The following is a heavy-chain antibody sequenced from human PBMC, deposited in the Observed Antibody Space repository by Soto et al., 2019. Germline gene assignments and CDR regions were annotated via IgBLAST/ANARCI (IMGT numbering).Heavy chain of an antibody. J-gene: IGHJ4*02. CDR2: MYYSGSS. CDR3: ARHPRDDYNYGGSGIFDY. Sequence: QLQLRESGPGLVKPSETLSLTCSVSGGSISSRTFWWAWIRQPPGKGLEWIGDMYYSGSSYSSPSLKSRVTLSVDTSKNQLSLKLNSVTAADTAVYYCARHPRDDYNYGGSGIFDYWGQGTLVTVSS. V-gene: IGHV4-39*01. CDR1: GGSISSRTFW. D-gene: IGHD4-4*01.